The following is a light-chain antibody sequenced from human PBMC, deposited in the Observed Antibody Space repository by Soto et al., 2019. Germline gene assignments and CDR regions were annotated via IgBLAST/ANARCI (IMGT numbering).Light chain of an antibody. J-gene: IGKJ5*01. CDR1: QSVSTY. CDR3: QVRTNWSIA. V-gene: IGKV3-11*01. CDR2: DAS. Sequence: EVVLTQSPATLSLSPGERATLSCRASQSVSTYLAWYQQKPGQSPRLLIYDASNRATGIPARFSGTGSGTDFTLTINNLETEDFAVYYCQVRTNWSIAFGRGTRREIK.